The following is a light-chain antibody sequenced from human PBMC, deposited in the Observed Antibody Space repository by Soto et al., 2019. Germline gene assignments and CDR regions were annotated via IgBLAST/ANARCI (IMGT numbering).Light chain of an antibody. V-gene: IGKV3-15*01. CDR1: QTISSN. CDR3: QQYHNWPWT. Sequence: DRVMTQSPATLSVSPGDRATLSCRASQTISSNLAWYQQKPGQAPRLLIHSASTRATGIPARFSGSGSGTEFTLTITSLQSEDVAVYYCQQYHNWPWTFGQGTEVEIK. CDR2: SAS. J-gene: IGKJ1*01.